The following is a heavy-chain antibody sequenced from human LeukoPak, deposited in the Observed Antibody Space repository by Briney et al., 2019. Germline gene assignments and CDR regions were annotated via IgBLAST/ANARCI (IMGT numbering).Heavy chain of an antibody. Sequence: GGSLRLSCAASGFTVSSNYMSWVRQAPGKGLEWVSVIYSGGSTYYADSVKGRFTISRDNSKNTLYLQMNSLRAEDTAVYYCARDYHDILTGYGLDPWGQGTLVTVSS. V-gene: IGHV3-66*01. CDR3: ARDYHDILTGYGLDP. J-gene: IGHJ5*02. D-gene: IGHD3-9*01. CDR2: IYSGGST. CDR1: GFTVSSNY.